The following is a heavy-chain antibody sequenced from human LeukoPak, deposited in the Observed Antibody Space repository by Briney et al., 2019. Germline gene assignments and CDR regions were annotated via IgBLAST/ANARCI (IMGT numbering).Heavy chain of an antibody. CDR2: ISYDGSNK. D-gene: IGHD3-10*01. CDR3: ARTGWGYGSGSYYHLPNYYYYGMDV. V-gene: IGHV3-30-3*01. CDR1: GFTFSSYA. Sequence: GGSLRLSCAASGFTFSSYAMHWVRQAPGKGLEWVAVISYDGSNKYYTDSVKGRFTISRDNSKNTLYLQMNSLRAEDTAVYYCARTGWGYGSGSYYHLPNYYYYGMDVWGQGTTVTVSS. J-gene: IGHJ6*02.